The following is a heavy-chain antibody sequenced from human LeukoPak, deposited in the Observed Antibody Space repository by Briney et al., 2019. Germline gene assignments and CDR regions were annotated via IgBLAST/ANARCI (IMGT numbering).Heavy chain of an antibody. CDR3: ARPLTYYDLWSGYSDYYYYGMDV. CDR1: GYTFIRSG. J-gene: IGHJ6*02. V-gene: IGHV1-18*01. D-gene: IGHD3-3*01. Sequence: ASEKSSCKGSGYTFIRSGISWVRQAPRQGREWMEWSCAYTGKTKYAQKLQSRVTMTTETSTSTDYMELRRLRSDDTAVYYCARPLTYYDLWSGYSDYYYYGMDVWGQGTTVTVSS. CDR2: SCAYTGKT.